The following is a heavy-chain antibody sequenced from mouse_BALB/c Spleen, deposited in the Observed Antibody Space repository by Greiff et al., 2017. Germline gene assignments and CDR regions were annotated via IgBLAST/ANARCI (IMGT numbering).Heavy chain of an antibody. CDR1: GYTFTSYW. Sequence: VQLQQPGAELVRPGASVKLSCKASGYTFTSYWINWVKQRPGQGLEWIGNIYPSDSYTNYNQKFKDKATLTVDKSSSTAYMQLSSPTSEDSAVYYCTRGAYDYDAMDYWGQGTSVTVSS. CDR3: TRGAYDYDAMDY. J-gene: IGHJ4*01. V-gene: IGHV1-69*02. D-gene: IGHD6-5*01. CDR2: IYPSDSYT.